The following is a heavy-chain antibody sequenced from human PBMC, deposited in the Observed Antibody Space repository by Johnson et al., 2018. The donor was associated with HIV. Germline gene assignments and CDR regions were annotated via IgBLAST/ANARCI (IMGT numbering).Heavy chain of an antibody. D-gene: IGHD6-13*01. CDR3: ASLTWVARSSRFYAFDI. CDR2: ILYDGSNK. V-gene: IGHV3-30-3*01. Sequence: VQLVESGGGVVQPGMSLRLSCAASGFTFSSYAMHWVRQAPGKGLEWVAVILYDGSNKYYADSVKGRFTISRDNSKNTLYLQMNSLRVEDTAVYYCASLTWVARSSRFYAFDIWGQGTMVTVSS. CDR1: GFTFSSYA. J-gene: IGHJ3*02.